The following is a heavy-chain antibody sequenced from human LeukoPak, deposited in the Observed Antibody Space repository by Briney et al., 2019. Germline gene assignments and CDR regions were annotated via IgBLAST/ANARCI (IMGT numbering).Heavy chain of an antibody. J-gene: IGHJ6*02. Sequence: PGGSLRLSCAASGFIFADHGMTWVRHVPGKGLEWVSYISSSGSTIYYADSVKGRFTISRDNAKNSLYLQMNSLRAEDTAVYYCARDPRHQIAAAGEDGMDVWGQGTTVTVSS. CDR1: GFIFADHG. CDR3: ARDPRHQIAAAGEDGMDV. D-gene: IGHD6-13*01. CDR2: ISSSGSTI. V-gene: IGHV3-11*01.